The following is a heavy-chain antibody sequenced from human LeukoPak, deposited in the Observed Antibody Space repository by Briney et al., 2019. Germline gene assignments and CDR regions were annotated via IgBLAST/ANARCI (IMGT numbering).Heavy chain of an antibody. CDR1: GGSISSSSYY. Sequence: SETLSLTCTVSGGSISSSSYYWGWIRQPPGKGPEWIGSISYSGSTYYNPSLKSRVTISVDTSKNQFSLKLSSVTAADTAVYYCAIQLGNYYGSGTGHFDYWGQGTLVTVSS. CDR2: ISYSGST. J-gene: IGHJ4*02. D-gene: IGHD3-10*01. CDR3: AIQLGNYYGSGTGHFDY. V-gene: IGHV4-39*07.